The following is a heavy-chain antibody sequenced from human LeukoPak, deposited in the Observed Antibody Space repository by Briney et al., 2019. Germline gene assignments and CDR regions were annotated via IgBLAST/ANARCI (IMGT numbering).Heavy chain of an antibody. CDR1: GFTFSDYS. CDR2: IRYDGNNK. J-gene: IGHJ4*02. V-gene: IGHV3-30*02. Sequence: GGSLRLSCAASGFTFSDYSMHWVRQAPGKGLNWVAFIRYDGNNKYYADSVKGRFTISRDNSKNMLYLEMNSLSTEDTAVYYCAKVHLQFAFDYWGQGTLVTVSS. CDR3: AKVHLQFAFDY. D-gene: IGHD3-16*01.